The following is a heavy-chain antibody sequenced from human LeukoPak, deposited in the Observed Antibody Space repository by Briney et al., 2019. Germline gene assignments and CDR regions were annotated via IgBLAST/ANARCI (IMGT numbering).Heavy chain of an antibody. CDR1: GYTFTDYF. D-gene: IGHD2-21*02. CDR3: ARMALDGGDSIVFDS. J-gene: IGHJ5*01. Sequence: ASVTVSCKASGYTFTDYFIHWVRQAPGQGLEWMGWINPNIGDANYAQKFQDRVTMTRDRSINTAYTELSRLTSDDTAVYYCARMALDGGDSIVFDSWGQGTLVTVSS. CDR2: INPNIGDA. V-gene: IGHV1-2*02.